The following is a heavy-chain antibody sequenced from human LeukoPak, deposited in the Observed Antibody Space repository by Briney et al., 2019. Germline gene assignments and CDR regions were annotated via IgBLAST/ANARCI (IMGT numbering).Heavy chain of an antibody. D-gene: IGHD3-10*01. CDR2: INHSGST. V-gene: IGHV4-34*01. CDR1: GGSFSGYY. J-gene: IGHJ6*02. CDR3: ARDNVLLWFGDLYYYYGMDV. Sequence: SETLSLTCAVYGGSFSGYYWSWIRQPPGKGLEWIGEINHSGSTNYNPSLKSRVTISVDMSKNQFSLKLSSVTAADTAVYYCARDNVLLWFGDLYYYYGMDVWGQGTTVTDSS.